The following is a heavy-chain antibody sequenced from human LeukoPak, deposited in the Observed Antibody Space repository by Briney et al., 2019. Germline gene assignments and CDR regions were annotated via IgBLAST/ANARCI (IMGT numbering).Heavy chain of an antibody. V-gene: IGHV3-66*01. D-gene: IGHD3-16*01. CDR2: IYTGGAT. Sequence: GGSLRLSCAASGFTVINTYMTWVRQAPGKGLEWVSNIYTGGATYYTDSVKGRFTVSRDSSKNTLFLQMNSPREEDTAVYYCARAVLSGGFDRWGQGALVTVSS. CDR3: ARAVLSGGFDR. CDR1: GFTVINTY. J-gene: IGHJ4*02.